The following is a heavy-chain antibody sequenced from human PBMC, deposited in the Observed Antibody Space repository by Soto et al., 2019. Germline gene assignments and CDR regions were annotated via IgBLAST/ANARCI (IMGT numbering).Heavy chain of an antibody. Sequence: PSETLSLTCTVSGGSINSGDYYWGWIRQPPGKGLEWIGYIYYSGSTSYDPSLKSRVIMSVDTSKNEFSLRLSSVTAADTAVYYCARDQTSGASGHHWFDRWGQGTLVTVSS. CDR2: IYYSGST. D-gene: IGHD3-10*01. CDR3: ARDQTSGASGHHWFDR. J-gene: IGHJ5*02. CDR1: GGSINSGDYY. V-gene: IGHV4-30-4*01.